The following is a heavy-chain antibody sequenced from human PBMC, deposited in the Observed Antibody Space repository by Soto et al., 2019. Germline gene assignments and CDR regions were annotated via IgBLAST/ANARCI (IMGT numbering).Heavy chain of an antibody. CDR1: TFTFSDFG. J-gene: IGHJ4*02. Sequence: QVQVEEFGGGVVQPGRSLRLSCAGPTFTFSDFGFHWVRQAPGKGLEWVAMISYDGGDQYYGDSVQGRFTIYRDDSKNTVYLQMNSLRADDTAMYYCAKSTYCNGGSCFPQYWGPGTLVTVSS. V-gene: IGHV3-30*18. CDR3: AKSTYCNGGSCFPQY. D-gene: IGHD2-15*01. CDR2: ISYDGGDQ.